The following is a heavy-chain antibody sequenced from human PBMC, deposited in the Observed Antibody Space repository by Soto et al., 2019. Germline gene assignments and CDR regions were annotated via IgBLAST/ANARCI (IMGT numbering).Heavy chain of an antibody. J-gene: IGHJ5*01. D-gene: IGHD2-8*01. CDR3: AIYCTPVRGTADS. V-gene: IGHV3-48*02. CDR1: GFTFSTYT. Sequence: EVQLVESGGGVVQPGGSLRLSCTASGFTFSTYTINWFRQAPGQGLEWIGYIGSSGSPRYYADSVKGRFTTSRDNAKNSLYLQMDSLGDEDTAVDYCAIYCTPVRGTADSWGQGTLV. CDR2: IGSSGSPR.